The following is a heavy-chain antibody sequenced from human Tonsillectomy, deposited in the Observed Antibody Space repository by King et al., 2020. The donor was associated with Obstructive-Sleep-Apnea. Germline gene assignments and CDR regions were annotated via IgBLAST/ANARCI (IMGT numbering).Heavy chain of an antibody. CDR3: ARGGPGYYFDY. J-gene: IGHJ4*02. CDR2: IYYSGST. Sequence: QLQESGPGLVKPSETLSLTCTVSGGSISSSRYHWGWIRQPPGKGLEWIGSIYYSGSTYYNPSLKSRVTISVDTSKNQFSLKLSSVTAADTAVYYCARGGPGYYFDYWGQGTLVTVSS. CDR1: GGSISSSRYH. V-gene: IGHV4-39*07.